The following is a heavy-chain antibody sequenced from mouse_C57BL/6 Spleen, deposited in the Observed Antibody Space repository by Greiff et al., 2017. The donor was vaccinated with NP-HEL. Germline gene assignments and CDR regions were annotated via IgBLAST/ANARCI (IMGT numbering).Heavy chain of an antibody. D-gene: IGHD2-2*01. J-gene: IGHJ2*01. CDR1: GYTFTSYG. CDR2: IYNGNGYT. Sequence: EVQLQESGAELVRPGSSVKMSCKTSGYTFTSYGINWVKQRPGQGLEWIGYIYNGNGYTEYHEKFKGKATLTSDTSSSTAYMQLSSLTSEDSAIYFCARGDYGYDYWGQGTTLTVSS. CDR3: ARGDYGYDY. V-gene: IGHV1-58*01.